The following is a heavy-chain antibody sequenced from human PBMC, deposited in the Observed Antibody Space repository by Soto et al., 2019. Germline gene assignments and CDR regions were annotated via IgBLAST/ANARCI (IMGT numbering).Heavy chain of an antibody. V-gene: IGHV4-59*08. J-gene: IGHJ5*02. CDR1: GGSINSYY. CDR2: IYYTGST. D-gene: IGHD4-17*01. Sequence: PSETLSLTCTVSGGSINSYYWGWIRQPPGKGLEWIGQIYYTGSTNYNPSLKSRVTISVDRSKNQSSLRLSSVTAADTAVYYCGMAKTTLYNWFDPWGQGTLVTVSS. CDR3: GMAKTTLYNWFDP.